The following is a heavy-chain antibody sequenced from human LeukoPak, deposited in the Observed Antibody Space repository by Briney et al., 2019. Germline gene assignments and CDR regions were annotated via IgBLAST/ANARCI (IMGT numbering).Heavy chain of an antibody. CDR2: ISYDGSNK. CDR3: AKDYDFWSGYSLAFDI. J-gene: IGHJ3*02. V-gene: IGHV3-30*18. CDR1: GFTFSSYG. D-gene: IGHD3-3*01. Sequence: GKSLRLSCAASGFTFSSYGMHWVRQAPGKGLEWVAVISYDGSNKYYADSVKGRFTISRDNSMNTLYLQMNSLRAEDTAVYYCAKDYDFWSGYSLAFDIWGQGTMVTVSS.